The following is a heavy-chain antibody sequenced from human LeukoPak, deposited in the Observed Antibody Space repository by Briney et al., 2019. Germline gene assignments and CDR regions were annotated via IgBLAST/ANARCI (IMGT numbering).Heavy chain of an antibody. J-gene: IGHJ4*02. CDR3: ARDLLRAYYFDY. CDR1: GGSISSHY. V-gene: IGHV4-59*11. CDR2: IYYGGST. Sequence: SETLSLTCTVSGGSISSHYWSWIRQPPGKGLEWIGYIYYGGSTNYNPSLKSRVTISVDTSKNQFSLKLSSVTAADTAVYYCARDLLRAYYFDYWGQGTLVTVSS.